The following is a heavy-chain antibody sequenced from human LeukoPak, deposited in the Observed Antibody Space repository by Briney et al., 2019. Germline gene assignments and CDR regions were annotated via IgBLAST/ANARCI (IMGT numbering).Heavy chain of an antibody. J-gene: IGHJ4*02. Sequence: SETLSLTCTVSGGSITSYYWSWIRQPPGKGLEWIGYIYYSGSANYNPSLKSRVTISVDTSKNQFSLKLSSVTAADTAVYYCARRAYSSGYYYFDYWGQGALVTVSS. D-gene: IGHD3-22*01. CDR1: GGSITSYY. CDR3: ARRAYSSGYYYFDY. CDR2: IYYSGSA. V-gene: IGHV4-59*01.